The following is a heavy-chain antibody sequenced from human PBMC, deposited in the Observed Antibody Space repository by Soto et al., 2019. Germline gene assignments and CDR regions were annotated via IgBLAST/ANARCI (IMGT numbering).Heavy chain of an antibody. D-gene: IGHD6-13*01. CDR2: ISSSGSTI. V-gene: IGHV3-48*03. J-gene: IGHJ5*02. CDR3: ARDPYSSSWYP. Sequence: GSLRLSCAASGFTFSSYEMNWVRQAPGKGLEWVSYISSSGSTIYYADSVKGRFTISRDNAKNSLYLQMNSLRAEDTAVYYCARDPYSSSWYPWGQGTLVTVSS. CDR1: GFTFSSYE.